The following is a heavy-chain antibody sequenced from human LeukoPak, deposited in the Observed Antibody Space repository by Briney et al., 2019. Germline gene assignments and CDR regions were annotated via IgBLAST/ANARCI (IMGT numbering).Heavy chain of an antibody. D-gene: IGHD1-26*01. CDR1: GYTFTSYG. J-gene: IGHJ4*02. CDR2: ISAYSGNT. V-gene: IGHV1-18*01. Sequence: ASVKVSCMASGYTFTSYGISWVRQAPGQGLEGMGWISAYSGNTNYAQKLQGRVTMTTDTSTSTAYMELRSLRSDDTAVYYCARDREVGATDDFDYWGQGALVTVSS. CDR3: ARDREVGATDDFDY.